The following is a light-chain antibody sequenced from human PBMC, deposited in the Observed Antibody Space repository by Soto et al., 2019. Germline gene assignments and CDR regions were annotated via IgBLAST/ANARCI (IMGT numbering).Light chain of an antibody. CDR2: EVN. CDR1: SSDVGGYNY. CDR3: VSFTTSRSYV. Sequence: QSALTQPPSASGSPGQSVAISCTGTSSDVGGYNYVSWYQQHPGKAPKLMIYEVNKRPSGVPDRFSGSKSGNTASLTVSGLQAEDEADYYCVSFTTSRSYVFGTGTKLTVL. J-gene: IGLJ1*01. V-gene: IGLV2-8*01.